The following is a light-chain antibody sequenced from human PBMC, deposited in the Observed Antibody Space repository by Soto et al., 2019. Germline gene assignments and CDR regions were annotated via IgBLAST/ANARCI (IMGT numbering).Light chain of an antibody. CDR3: QHYNSYSEA. V-gene: IGKV1-5*03. CDR2: KAS. J-gene: IGKJ1*01. CDR1: QTISSW. Sequence: DIQITQSPSTRSGAVGDRVTMTCRASQTISSWLAWYQQKPGKAPKLLIYKASTLKSGVPSRFSGSGSGTEFTLTISSLQPDDFATYYCQHYNSYSEAFGQGTKVDIK.